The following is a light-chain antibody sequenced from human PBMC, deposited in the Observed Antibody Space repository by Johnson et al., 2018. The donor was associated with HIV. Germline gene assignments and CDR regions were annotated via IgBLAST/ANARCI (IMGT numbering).Light chain of an antibody. CDR2: DNN. Sequence: QSVLTQPPSVSAAPGQTVTISCSGSSSNVGSSFVSWYRQVPGTAHKLLIYDNNKRPSGIPGRFSGSKSGPSATLGITGLQTGDEADYYCGTWDSSLTSYVFGAGTKVTVL. V-gene: IGLV1-51*01. CDR1: SSNVGSSF. CDR3: GTWDSSLTSYV. J-gene: IGLJ1*01.